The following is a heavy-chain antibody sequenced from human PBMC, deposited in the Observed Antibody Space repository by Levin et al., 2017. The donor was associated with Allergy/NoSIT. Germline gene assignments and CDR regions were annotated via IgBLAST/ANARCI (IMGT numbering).Heavy chain of an antibody. V-gene: IGHV3-23*01. Sequence: GESLKISCAASGFTFRSYAMSWVRQAPGKGLEWVSTISSSGDSTYYADSVKGRFTISRDNSKNTLYLQMNSLRAEDTAVYYCAGSFSYSLQHWGQGTLVTVSS. CDR2: ISSSGDST. CDR3: AGSFSYSLQH. CDR1: GFTFRSYA. D-gene: IGHD5-18*01. J-gene: IGHJ4*02.